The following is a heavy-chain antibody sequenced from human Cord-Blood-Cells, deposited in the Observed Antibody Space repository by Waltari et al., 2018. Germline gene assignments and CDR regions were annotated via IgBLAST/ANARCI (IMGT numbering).Heavy chain of an antibody. J-gene: IGHJ4*02. Sequence: QVQLVQSGAEVKKPGASVKVSCKASGYTFTSYYMHWVRQAPGQGLEWMGIINPSGGSTSYAQNVQGRVTMTRYTSTSTVYMELSSLRSEDTAVYYCARDSNMVQGVTLRNWGQGTLVTVYS. CDR1: GYTFTSYY. V-gene: IGHV1-46*01. CDR2: INPSGGST. D-gene: IGHD3-10*01. CDR3: ARDSNMVQGVTLRN.